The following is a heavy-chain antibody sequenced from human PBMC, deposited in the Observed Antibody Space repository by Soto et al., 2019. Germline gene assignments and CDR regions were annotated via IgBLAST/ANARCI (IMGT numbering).Heavy chain of an antibody. CDR3: AKGRSYYYYYGVAV. CDR1: GFTFSSCA. Sequence: GGSLRLSCASSGFTFSSCAMGWVRQAPGKGLEWVSDIIDSGASTYYADSVQGRFTISRDNSKSTLYLQMNSLRAEDTALYYYAKGRSYYYYYGVAVWGQATPVTVSS. CDR2: IIDSGAST. J-gene: IGHJ6*02. V-gene: IGHV3-23*01.